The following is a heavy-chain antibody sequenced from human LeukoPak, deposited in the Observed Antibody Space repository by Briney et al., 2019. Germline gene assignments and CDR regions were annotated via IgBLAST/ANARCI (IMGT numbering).Heavy chain of an antibody. V-gene: IGHV3-48*01. CDR2: ISSSSRTI. CDR3: ARDVDYAFDI. Sequence: GGSLRLSCAASGFTFSSYNMNWVRQAPGKGLEWVSYISSSSRTIYYADSVKGRFTISRDNAKNSVYLQMNSLRAEDTAVYYCARDVDYAFDIWGQGTMVTVSS. CDR1: GFTFSSYN. J-gene: IGHJ3*02. D-gene: IGHD5-12*01.